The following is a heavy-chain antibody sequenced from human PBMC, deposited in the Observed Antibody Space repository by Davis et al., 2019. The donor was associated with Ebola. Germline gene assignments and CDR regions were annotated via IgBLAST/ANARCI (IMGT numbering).Heavy chain of an antibody. V-gene: IGHV1-46*01. CDR2: INPNDGRT. CDR3: ARDEFDY. CDR1: GYTFTNYH. Sequence: ASVKVSCKASGYTFTNYHMHWVRQAPGQGLEWMGMINPNDGRTIYAQKFQGRVTITRDTSATTAYMELSSQRSEDTAVYFCARDEFDYWGQGTLVTVSS. J-gene: IGHJ4*02.